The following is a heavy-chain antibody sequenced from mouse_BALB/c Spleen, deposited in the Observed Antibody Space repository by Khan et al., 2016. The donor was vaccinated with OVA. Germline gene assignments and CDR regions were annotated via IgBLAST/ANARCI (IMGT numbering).Heavy chain of an antibody. CDR3: TRDRIDY. V-gene: IGHV1-7*01. CDR1: GYTFTTYW. CDR2: INPTSGYT. J-gene: IGHJ2*01. Sequence: VQLVESGAELAKPGASVKMSCKASGYTFTTYWMHWVKQRPGQGLEWIGYINPTSGYTDYNDKFKDRATLSADKSSSKAYMQLNSLTSEDSAVYYCTRDRIDYWGKGTTLTVSS.